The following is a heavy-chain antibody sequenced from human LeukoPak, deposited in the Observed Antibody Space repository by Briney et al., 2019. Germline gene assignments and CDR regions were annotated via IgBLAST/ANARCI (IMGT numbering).Heavy chain of an antibody. CDR1: GYTFTSYD. Sequence: ASVKVSCKASGYTFTSYDINWVRQATGQGLEWMGWMNPNSGNTGYAQKFQGRVTMTTDTSTSTAYMELRSLRSDDTAVYYCARDRASGPKGYFDYWGQGTLVTVSS. D-gene: IGHD3-3*01. CDR2: MNPNSGNT. V-gene: IGHV1-8*01. CDR3: ARDRASGPKGYFDY. J-gene: IGHJ4*02.